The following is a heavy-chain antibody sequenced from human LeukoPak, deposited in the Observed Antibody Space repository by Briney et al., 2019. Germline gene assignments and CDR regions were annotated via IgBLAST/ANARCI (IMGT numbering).Heavy chain of an antibody. J-gene: IGHJ4*02. CDR1: GYSFTSYW. Sequence: GEPLKISCKGSGYSFTSYWIGWVRQMPGKGLEWMGIIYPGDSDTRYSPSFQGQVTISADKSISTAYLQWSSLKASDTAMYYCARVTMVRGVIISGEIDYWGQGTLVTVSS. CDR2: IYPGDSDT. D-gene: IGHD3-10*01. CDR3: ARVTMVRGVIISGEIDY. V-gene: IGHV5-51*01.